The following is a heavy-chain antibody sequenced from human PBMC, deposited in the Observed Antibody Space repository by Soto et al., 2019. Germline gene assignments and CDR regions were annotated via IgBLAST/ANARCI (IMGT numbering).Heavy chain of an antibody. V-gene: IGHV4-59*11. CDR2: IYYSGST. CDR3: SRSDGGY. Sequence: SDPCSVADGSISSHYWSWIRQPPGKGLEWIGYIYYSGSTNYNPSLKSRVTISVDTSKNQFSLKLSSVTAAGTAVHYCSRSDGGYWGQGTLVTVSS. J-gene: IGHJ4*02. CDR1: DGSISSHY.